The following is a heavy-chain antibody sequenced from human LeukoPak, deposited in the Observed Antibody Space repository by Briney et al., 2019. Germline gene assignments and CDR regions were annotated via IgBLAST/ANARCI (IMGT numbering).Heavy chain of an antibody. CDR1: GFTFSGYW. Sequence: GGSLSLSRAASGFTFSGYWTSWVRQAPGEGLEWLAYIKKDGSETYYVDCVKGRFTISRDYAKNSLFLQMGSLRVENTAVYYCARESTAGYNSSWYGFRNWGQGTLVSVSS. CDR2: IKKDGSET. V-gene: IGHV3-7*01. J-gene: IGHJ1*01. D-gene: IGHD6-13*01. CDR3: ARESTAGYNSSWYGFRN.